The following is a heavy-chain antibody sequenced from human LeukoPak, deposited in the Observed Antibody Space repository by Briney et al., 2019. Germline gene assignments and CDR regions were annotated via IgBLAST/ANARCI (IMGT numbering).Heavy chain of an antibody. J-gene: IGHJ4*02. Sequence: GGSLRLSCAASGFTFSSYAMSWVRQAPGKGLEWVSIISGNGGSTNHADSVKGRFTISRDNSKKTLYLQMNSLRVEDTAVYYCVRASGSFDYWGQGTLVTVSS. CDR1: GFTFSSYA. V-gene: IGHV3-23*01. CDR2: ISGNGGST. D-gene: IGHD3-10*01. CDR3: VRASGSFDY.